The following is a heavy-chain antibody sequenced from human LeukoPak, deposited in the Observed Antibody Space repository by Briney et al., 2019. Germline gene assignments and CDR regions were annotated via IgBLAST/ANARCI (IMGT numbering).Heavy chain of an antibody. Sequence: GGSLRLSCAASGFSFSSYWMSWVRQAPGKGLEWVANIKQDGSEQNYVDSVKGRSTISRDNTKNSLYLQMNSLRAEDTAVYYCASTNSLDYWGQGTLVTVSS. CDR3: ASTNSLDY. CDR1: GFSFSSYW. D-gene: IGHD2-2*01. V-gene: IGHV3-7*01. J-gene: IGHJ4*02. CDR2: IKQDGSEQ.